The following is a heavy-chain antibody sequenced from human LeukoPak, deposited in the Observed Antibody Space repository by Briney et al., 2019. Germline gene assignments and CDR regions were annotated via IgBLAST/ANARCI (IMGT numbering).Heavy chain of an antibody. Sequence: SETLSLTCTVSHGSIRSGGYYWSWLRQHPEKGLEWIGHIYHTGSTHYNASLKSRLTMSVDTSRNQFSLRLDSVTVADTAVYYWARGGVVTTTPRFDPWGQGTLVIVSS. D-gene: IGHD1-1*01. CDR2: IYHTGST. J-gene: IGHJ5*02. CDR3: ARGGVVTTTPRFDP. CDR1: HGSIRSGGYY. V-gene: IGHV4-31*03.